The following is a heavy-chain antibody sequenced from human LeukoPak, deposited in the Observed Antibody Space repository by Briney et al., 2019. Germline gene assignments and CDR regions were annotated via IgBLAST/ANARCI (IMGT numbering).Heavy chain of an antibody. CDR2: ISYDGSNK. J-gene: IGHJ4*02. CDR3: ASHLDYYDSSGYYFDY. CDR1: GFTFSSYA. V-gene: IGHV3-30-3*01. Sequence: GGSLRLSCAASGFTFSSYAMHWVRQAPGKGLEWVAVISYDGSNKYYADSVKGRFTISRDNSKNTLYLQMNSLRAEGTAVHYCASHLDYYDSSGYYFDYWGQGTLVTVSS. D-gene: IGHD3-22*01.